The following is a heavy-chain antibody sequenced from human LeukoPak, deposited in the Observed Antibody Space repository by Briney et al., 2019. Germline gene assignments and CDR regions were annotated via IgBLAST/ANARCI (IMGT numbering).Heavy chain of an antibody. Sequence: PSETLSLTCAVYGGSFSGYYWSWIRRPPGKGLEWIGEINHSGSTNYNPSLKSRVTISVDTSKNQFSLKLSSVTAADTAVYYCARAPAVYTIFGDYWGQGTLVTVSS. CDR2: INHSGST. CDR3: ARAPAVYTIFGDY. J-gene: IGHJ4*02. V-gene: IGHV4-34*01. CDR1: GGSFSGYY. D-gene: IGHD3-3*01.